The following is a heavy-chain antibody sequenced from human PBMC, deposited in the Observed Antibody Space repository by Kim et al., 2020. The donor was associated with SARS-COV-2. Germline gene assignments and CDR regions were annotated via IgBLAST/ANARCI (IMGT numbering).Heavy chain of an antibody. D-gene: IGHD6-19*01. V-gene: IGHV3-11*06. J-gene: IGHJ3*02. CDR3: ARGGDLYSSGKDAFDI. Sequence: SVKVLFDISRDNAKNSLYLQMNSLRAEDTAVYYCARGGDLYSSGKDAFDIWGQGTMVTVSS.